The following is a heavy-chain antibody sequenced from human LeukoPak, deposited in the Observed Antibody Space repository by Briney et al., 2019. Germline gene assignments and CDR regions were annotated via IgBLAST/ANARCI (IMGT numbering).Heavy chain of an antibody. CDR1: GGSFSGYY. CDR3: ARVSSSWSFYYYGMDV. CDR2: INHSGST. V-gene: IGHV4-34*01. Sequence: PSETLSLTCAVYGGSFSGYYWSWIRQPPGKGLEWIGEINHSGSTNHNPSLKSRVTISVDTSKNQFSLKLSSVTAADTAVYYCARVSSSWSFYYYGMDVWGQGTTVTVSS. D-gene: IGHD6-13*01. J-gene: IGHJ6*02.